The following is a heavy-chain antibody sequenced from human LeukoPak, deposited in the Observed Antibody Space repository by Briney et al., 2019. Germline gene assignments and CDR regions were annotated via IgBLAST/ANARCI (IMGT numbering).Heavy chain of an antibody. CDR1: GGSISNYY. D-gene: IGHD3-3*01. CDR3: ARHSGLRSPLGV. CDR2: INHSGST. Sequence: SETLSLTCTVSGGSISNYYWSWIRQPPGKGLEWIGEINHSGSTNYNPSLKSRVTISVDTSKNQFSLKLSSVTAADTAVYYCARHSGLRSPLGVWGKGTTVTVSS. V-gene: IGHV4-34*01. J-gene: IGHJ6*04.